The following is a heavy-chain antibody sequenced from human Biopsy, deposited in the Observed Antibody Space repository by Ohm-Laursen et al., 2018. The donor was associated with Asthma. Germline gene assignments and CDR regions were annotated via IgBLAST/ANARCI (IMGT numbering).Heavy chain of an antibody. CDR1: GFTFSSYA. V-gene: IGHV3-7*01. Sequence: SLRLSCTASGFTFSSYAMSWVRQVPGQGLEWVANIKHDGSEKNHADSLKGRFTISRDNAKNLLFLQMNSLRAEDTAVYYCARTFHFWSPYHAEHYQLWGQGTLVTVSS. D-gene: IGHD3-3*01. J-gene: IGHJ1*01. CDR2: IKHDGSEK. CDR3: ARTFHFWSPYHAEHYQL.